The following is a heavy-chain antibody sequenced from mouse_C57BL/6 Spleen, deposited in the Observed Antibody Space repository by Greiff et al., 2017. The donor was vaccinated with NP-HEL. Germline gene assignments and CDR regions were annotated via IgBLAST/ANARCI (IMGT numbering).Heavy chain of an antibody. CDR2: IYPGSGST. CDR3: ASDGCSYGFDY. J-gene: IGHJ2*01. Sequence: QVQLQQPGAELVKPGASVKMSCKASGYTFTSYWITWVKQRPGQGLEWIGEIYPGSGSTTYNEKFKSKATLTVDTSSSTAYMPLSSLTSDDSAFYYCASDGCSYGFDYWGKGTTLTVSS. D-gene: IGHD1-1*01. CDR1: GYTFTSYW. V-gene: IGHV1-55*01.